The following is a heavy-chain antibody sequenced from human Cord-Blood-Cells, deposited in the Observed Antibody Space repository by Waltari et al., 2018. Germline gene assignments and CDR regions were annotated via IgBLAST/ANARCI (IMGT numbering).Heavy chain of an antibody. D-gene: IGHD1-26*01. J-gene: IGHJ5*02. CDR2: INPSGGST. V-gene: IGHV1-46*01. CDR3: ARERWELQGWFDP. CDR1: GYTFTSYY. Sequence: QVQLAQSGAEVKKPGASVKVSCKASGYTFTSYYIHCVRQAPGQALEWMGIINPSGGSTSYAQKFQGRVTMTRDTSTSTVYVELSSLRSEDTAVYYCARERWELQGWFDPWGQGTLVTVSS.